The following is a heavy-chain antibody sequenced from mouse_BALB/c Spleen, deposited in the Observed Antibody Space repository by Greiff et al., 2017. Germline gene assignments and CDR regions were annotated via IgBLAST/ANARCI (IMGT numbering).Heavy chain of an antibody. CDR1: GYTFTSYT. D-gene: IGHD2-4*01. CDR2: INPSSGYT. CDR3: ARWMDYDGGPMDY. V-gene: IGHV1-4*01. J-gene: IGHJ4*01. Sequence: VKLQESGAELARPGASVKMSCKASGYTFTSYTMHWVKQRPGQGLEWIGYINPSSGYTNYNQKFKDKATLTADKSSSTAYMQLSSLTSEDSAVYYCARWMDYDGGPMDYWGQGTSVTVSS.